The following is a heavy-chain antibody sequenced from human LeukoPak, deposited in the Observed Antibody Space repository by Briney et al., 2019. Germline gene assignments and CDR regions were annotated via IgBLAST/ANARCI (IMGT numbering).Heavy chain of an antibody. CDR1: GFTFSGYA. CDR2: ISGSGGQT. Sequence: GGSLRLSCAASGFTFSGYAMSWVRQAPGKGLEWVSGISGSGGQTDYADSVKGRFTISRDNSKNTLYLQMNSLKAEDTAKYYCAKAMGVAVTTASDYWGQGTLVTVSS. D-gene: IGHD2-21*02. CDR3: AKAMGVAVTTASDY. J-gene: IGHJ4*02. V-gene: IGHV3-23*01.